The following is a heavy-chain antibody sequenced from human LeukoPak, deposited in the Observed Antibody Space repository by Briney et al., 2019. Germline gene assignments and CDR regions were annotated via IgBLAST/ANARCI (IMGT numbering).Heavy chain of an antibody. CDR2: IKKDGSEK. CDR1: GFTFSSHR. D-gene: IGHD5-18*01. CDR3: AKGGYSYGP. V-gene: IGHV3-7*03. Sequence: GGSLRLSCAASGFTFSSHRMSWVRQAPGKGLEWVANIKKDGSEKYYVDSVKGRFTISRDNAKTSLYLQMNSLRAEDTAVYYCAKGGYSYGPWGQGTLVTVSS. J-gene: IGHJ5*02.